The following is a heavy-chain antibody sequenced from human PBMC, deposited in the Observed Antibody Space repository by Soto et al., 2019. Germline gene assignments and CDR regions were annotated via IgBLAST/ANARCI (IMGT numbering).Heavy chain of an antibody. V-gene: IGHV1-18*01. CDR1: GYTFTSYG. CDR2: ISAYNGNT. J-gene: IGHJ5*02. Sequence: QVQLVQSGAEVKKPGASVKVSCKASGYTFTSYGIIWVRQAPGQGLEWMGWISAYNGNTNYAQKLQGRVTMTTDTSTSTAYMERRSLRSDDTAVYYCARDEGYTIPFGWFDPWGQGTLVTVSS. D-gene: IGHD1-1*01. CDR3: ARDEGYTIPFGWFDP.